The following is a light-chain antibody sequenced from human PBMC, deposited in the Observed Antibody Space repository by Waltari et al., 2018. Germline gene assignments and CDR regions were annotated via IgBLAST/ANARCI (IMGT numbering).Light chain of an antibody. V-gene: IGLV1-40*01. Sequence: QSVLTQPPSVSGAPGQRVTISCTRGGSNIGAGYDVHWYRQLPGKAPELLIYGVNNRPSGVPDRFFGSLSGTSASLAITGLQAEDEADYYCQSYDTSLSVVFGGGTKLTV. CDR3: QSYDTSLSVV. CDR1: GSNIGAGYD. J-gene: IGLJ2*01. CDR2: GVN.